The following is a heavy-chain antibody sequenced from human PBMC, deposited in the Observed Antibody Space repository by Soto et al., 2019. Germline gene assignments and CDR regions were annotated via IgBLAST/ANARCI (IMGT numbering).Heavy chain of an antibody. CDR2: ISGSGAST. CDR3: AKDLSGGDCP. V-gene: IGHV3-23*01. Sequence: PGGSLRLSCAASGFTFSSYAMSWVRQAPGKGLEWVSAISGSGASTYHADSVKGRLTISRDNSENTLYLQMNSLRVEDTAVYYCAKDLSGGDCPWGQGTLVTVSS. CDR1: GFTFSSYA. D-gene: IGHD2-21*02. J-gene: IGHJ5*02.